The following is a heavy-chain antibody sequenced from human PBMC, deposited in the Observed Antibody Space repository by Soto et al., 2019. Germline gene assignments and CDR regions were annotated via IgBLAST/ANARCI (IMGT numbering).Heavy chain of an antibody. CDR3: AAGGGLPRYY. D-gene: IGHD5-12*01. V-gene: IGHV4-59*04. CDR2: IYHSGST. CDR1: GGSISSYY. Sequence: SETLSLTWTVSGGSISSYYWSWIRQPPGKGLEWIGYIYHSGSTYYNPSLKSRVTISVDRSKNQFSLKLSSVTAADTAVYYCAAGGGLPRYYWGQGTLLTVSS. J-gene: IGHJ4*02.